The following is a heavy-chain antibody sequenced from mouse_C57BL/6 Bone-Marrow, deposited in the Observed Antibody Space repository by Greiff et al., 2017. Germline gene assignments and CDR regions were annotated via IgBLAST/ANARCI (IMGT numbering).Heavy chain of an antibody. CDR2: IDPSDSYT. V-gene: IGHV1-69*01. CDR3: ARLYDGYYFYFDY. Sequence: VQLQQPGAELVMPGASVKLSCKASGYTFTSSWMHWVKQRPGQGLEWIGEIDPSDSYTNYNQKFKGKSTLTVDKSSIAAYMQLSSLTSEDSAVYYCARLYDGYYFYFDYWGRGTTLTVSS. D-gene: IGHD2-3*01. CDR1: GYTFTSSW. J-gene: IGHJ2*01.